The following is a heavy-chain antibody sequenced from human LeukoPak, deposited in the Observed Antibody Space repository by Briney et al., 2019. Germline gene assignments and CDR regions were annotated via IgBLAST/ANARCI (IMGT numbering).Heavy chain of an antibody. D-gene: IGHD1-26*01. J-gene: IGHJ3*02. V-gene: IGHV1-8*01. CDR1: GYTFTSYD. Sequence: ASVKVSCKPSGYTFTSYDINWVRQATGQGLEWMGWMNPNSGNTGYAQKFQGRVTMTRNTSISTAYMELSSLRSEDTAVYYCARDYGSPWAFDIWGQGTMVTVSS. CDR2: MNPNSGNT. CDR3: ARDYGSPWAFDI.